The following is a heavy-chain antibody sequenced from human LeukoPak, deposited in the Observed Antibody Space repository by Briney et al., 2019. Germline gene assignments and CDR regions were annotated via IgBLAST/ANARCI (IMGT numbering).Heavy chain of an antibody. CDR2: INPNSGGT. Sequence: ASVKVSCKASGYTFTGYYMHWVRQAPGQGLEWMGWINPNSGGTNYAQKFQGRVTMTRDTSISTAYMELSRLGSDDTAVYYCAREYCSSTSCYSAFDIWGQGTMATVSS. D-gene: IGHD2-2*01. V-gene: IGHV1-2*02. CDR3: AREYCSSTSCYSAFDI. J-gene: IGHJ3*02. CDR1: GYTFTGYY.